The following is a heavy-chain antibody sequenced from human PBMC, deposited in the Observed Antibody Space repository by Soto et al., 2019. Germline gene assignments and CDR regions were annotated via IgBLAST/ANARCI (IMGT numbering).Heavy chain of an antibody. D-gene: IGHD3-10*01. CDR2: INHSGST. CDR1: GGSFSGYY. V-gene: IGHV4-34*01. CDR3: ASREGYYGSGSYDY. Sequence: QVQLQQWGAGLLKPSETLSLTCAVYGGSFSGYYWSWIRQPPGKGLEWIGEINHSGSTNYNPSLKSRVTISVDTSKNQFSLKLSSVTAADTAVYYCASREGYYGSGSYDYWGQGTLVTVSS. J-gene: IGHJ4*02.